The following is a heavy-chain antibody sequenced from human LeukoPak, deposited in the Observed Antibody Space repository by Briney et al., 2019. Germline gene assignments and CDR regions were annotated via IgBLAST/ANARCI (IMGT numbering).Heavy chain of an antibody. CDR1: GFTFSDYY. V-gene: IGHV3-11*01. CDR3: ARESVGDDFSWFDP. J-gene: IGHJ5*02. D-gene: IGHD3-16*01. Sequence: GGSLRLSCAASGFTFSDYYMSWIRQAPGKGLDWVSYISSSGSTIYYADSVKGRFTISRDNAKNSLYLQMNSLRAEDTAVYYCARESVGDDFSWFDPWGQGTLVTVSS. CDR2: ISSSGSTI.